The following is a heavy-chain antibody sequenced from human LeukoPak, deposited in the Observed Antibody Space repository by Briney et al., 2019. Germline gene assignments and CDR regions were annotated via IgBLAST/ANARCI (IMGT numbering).Heavy chain of an antibody. V-gene: IGHV4-39*07. D-gene: IGHD5-18*01. CDR1: GGSISSSSYY. Sequence: SETLSLTCTVSGGSISSSSYYWGWIRQPPGKGLEWIGSISYSGSTYYNPSLKSRVTISVDTSKNQSSLKLSSVTAADTAVYYCARDWGDTAMVDYWGQGTLVAVSS. J-gene: IGHJ4*02. CDR3: ARDWGDTAMVDY. CDR2: ISYSGST.